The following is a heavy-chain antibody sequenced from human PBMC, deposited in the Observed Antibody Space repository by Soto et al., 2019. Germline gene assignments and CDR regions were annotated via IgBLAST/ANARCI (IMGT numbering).Heavy chain of an antibody. Sequence: ASVKVSCKASGGTFSSYAISWVRQAPGRGLEWMGGIIPIFGTANYAQKFQGRVTITADESTSTAYMELSSLRSEDTAVYYCARESGYCSSTSCYKVSYYYYYGMDVWGQGTTVTVSS. CDR2: IIPIFGTA. V-gene: IGHV1-69*13. CDR3: ARESGYCSSTSCYKVSYYYYYGMDV. D-gene: IGHD2-2*02. CDR1: GGTFSSYA. J-gene: IGHJ6*02.